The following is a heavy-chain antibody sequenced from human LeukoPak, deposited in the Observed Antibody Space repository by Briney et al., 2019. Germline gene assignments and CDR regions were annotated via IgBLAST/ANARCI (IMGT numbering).Heavy chain of an antibody. D-gene: IGHD6-19*01. V-gene: IGHV3-21*01. CDR1: GFTFSTFA. J-gene: IGHJ5*02. CDR3: ARDPSSGWYLKGWFDP. CDR2: ICSSSNYI. Sequence: GGSLRLSCEASGFTFSTFAMIWVRQAPGKGLEWVSYICSSSNYIYYADSVKGRFTISRDNAKNSLYLQMNSLRAEDMAVYYCARDPSSGWYLKGWFDPWGQGTLVTVSS.